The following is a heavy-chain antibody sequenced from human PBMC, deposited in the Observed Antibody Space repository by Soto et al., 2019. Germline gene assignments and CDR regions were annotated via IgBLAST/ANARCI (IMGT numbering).Heavy chain of an antibody. J-gene: IGHJ6*04. V-gene: IGHV1-18*01. Sequence: GASVKVSCKASGYTFTTYGIVWVRQAPGQGLEWMGCISTYNGNTNYAQNLQARVTMTTDTSTSTAYMELRSLRSDDTAVYYCARDTAAAGSHYFYGMDAWGKGTTVTVSS. D-gene: IGHD6-13*01. CDR2: ISTYNGNT. CDR3: ARDTAAAGSHYFYGMDA. CDR1: GYTFTTYG.